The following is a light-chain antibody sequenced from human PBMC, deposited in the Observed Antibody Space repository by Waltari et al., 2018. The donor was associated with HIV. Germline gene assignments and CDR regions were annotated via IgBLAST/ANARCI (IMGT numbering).Light chain of an antibody. CDR1: SSNIGSNY. Sequence: QSVLTQPPSASGTPGQRVTLSCSGSSSNIGSNYVYWYQHLPGTAPKLLIYYTDQRPSGIPDRISGAESGTSASLASSGLRSEDEAEYYCAAWDDSLSGLIFGGGTKLTVL. J-gene: IGLJ2*01. V-gene: IGLV1-47*01. CDR2: YTD. CDR3: AAWDDSLSGLI.